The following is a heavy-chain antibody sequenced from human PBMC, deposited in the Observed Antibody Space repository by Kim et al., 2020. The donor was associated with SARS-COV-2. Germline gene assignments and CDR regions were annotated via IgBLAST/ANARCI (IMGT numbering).Heavy chain of an antibody. J-gene: IGHJ3*01. CDR3: AKDGHGTIDV. CDR1: GFTFSNNP. V-gene: IGHV3-33*06. CDR2: IWSGGSNK. Sequence: GGSLRLSCAASGFTFSNNPMHWVRQAPGKRPEWVAVIWSGGSNKYNEDSVRGRFTISRDNSKNKLYLQLNSLRAEDTAVYYCAKDGHGTIDVWGQGTMVTLTS.